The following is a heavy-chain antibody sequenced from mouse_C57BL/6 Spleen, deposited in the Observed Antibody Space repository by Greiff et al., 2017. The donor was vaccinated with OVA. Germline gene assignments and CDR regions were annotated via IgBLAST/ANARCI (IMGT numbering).Heavy chain of an antibody. D-gene: IGHD1-1*01. CDR2: IDPENGDT. CDR1: GFNIKDDY. Sequence: VQLQQSGAELVRPGASVKLSCTASGFNIKDDYMHWVKQRPEQGLEWIGWIDPENGDTEYASKFQGKATITADTSSNTAYLQLSSLTSEDTAVYDCTPLYYGSSYGYAYWGQGTLVTVSA. CDR3: TPLYYGSSYGYAY. J-gene: IGHJ3*01. V-gene: IGHV14-4*01.